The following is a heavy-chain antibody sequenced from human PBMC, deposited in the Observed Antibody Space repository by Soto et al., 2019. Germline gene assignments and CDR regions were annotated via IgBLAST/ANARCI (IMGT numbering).Heavy chain of an antibody. J-gene: IGHJ4*02. CDR3: ARAGSYRYFDY. CDR1: GGSVSSGGYY. Sequence: QVQLQESGPGLVKPSETLSLTCSVSGGSVSSGGYYWSWIRQPPGKGLEWIGCIYYSGSTDYNSSLKSLVTMSLDKSKNQFSLTLNSVTAADTAVYFCARAGSYRYFDYWGQGTLVTVSS. CDR2: IYYSGST. V-gene: IGHV4-61*08. D-gene: IGHD3-10*01.